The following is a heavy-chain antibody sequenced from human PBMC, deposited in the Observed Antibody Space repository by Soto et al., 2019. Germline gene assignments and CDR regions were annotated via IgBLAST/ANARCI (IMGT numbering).Heavy chain of an antibody. CDR1: GFTFSSYW. CDR3: ARDYSSGPVDGMDV. V-gene: IGHV3-7*04. Sequence: PGGSLRLSCAASGFTFSSYWMSWVRQAPWKGLEWVANIKQDGSEKYYVDSVKGRFTISRDNAKNSLYLQMNSLRAEDTAVYYCARDYSSGPVDGMDVWGQGTTVTVSS. CDR2: IKQDGSEK. D-gene: IGHD6-19*01. J-gene: IGHJ6*02.